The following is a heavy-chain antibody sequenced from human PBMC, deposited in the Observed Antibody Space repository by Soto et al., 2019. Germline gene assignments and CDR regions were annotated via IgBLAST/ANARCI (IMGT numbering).Heavy chain of an antibody. CDR2: INAGNGNT. J-gene: IGHJ4*02. D-gene: IGHD6-19*01. CDR3: ARVRIAVAGTVDY. V-gene: IGHV1-3*05. Sequence: QVQLVQSGAEEKKPGASVKVSCKASGYTFTSYAMHWVRQAPGQRLEWMGWINAGNGNTKYSQKFQGRVTITRDTSASTAYMELSSLRPEDTAVYYCARVRIAVAGTVDYWGQGTLVTVSS. CDR1: GYTFTSYA.